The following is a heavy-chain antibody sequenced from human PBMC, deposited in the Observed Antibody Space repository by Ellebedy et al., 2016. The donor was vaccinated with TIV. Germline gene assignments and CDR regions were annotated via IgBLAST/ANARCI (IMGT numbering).Heavy chain of an antibody. CDR3: AGVSGSYLVGQYYFDY. J-gene: IGHJ4*02. V-gene: IGHV1-69*06. CDR2: VIPIFGTA. CDR1: GGTFSNSA. D-gene: IGHD1-26*01. Sequence: AASVKVSCKASGGTFSNSAISWVRHPPGQGLEWMGGVIPIFGTAEYAQRFQGRVTITADRSTGTADIELNSLRSEDTAVYYCAGVSGSYLVGQYYFDYWGQGTLVTVSS.